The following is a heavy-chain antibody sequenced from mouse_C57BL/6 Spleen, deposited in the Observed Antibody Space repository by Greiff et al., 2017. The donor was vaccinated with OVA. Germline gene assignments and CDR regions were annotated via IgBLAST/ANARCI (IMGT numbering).Heavy chain of an antibody. D-gene: IGHD1-1*01. V-gene: IGHV1-15*01. CDR3: TRSSDYYNFDY. J-gene: IGHJ2*01. CDR1: GYTFTDYE. CDR2: IDPETGGT. Sequence: VQLQQSGAELVRPGASVTLSCKASGYTFTDYEMHWVKQTPVHGLEWIGAIDPETGGTAYNQKFKGKAILTADKSSSTAYMELRSLTSEDAAVYYCTRSSDYYNFDYWGQGTTLTVSS.